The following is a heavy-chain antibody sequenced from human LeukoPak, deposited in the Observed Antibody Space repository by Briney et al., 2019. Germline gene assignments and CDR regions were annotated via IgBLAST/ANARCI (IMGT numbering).Heavy chain of an antibody. CDR1: GFTFSSYW. CDR3: ARAPNWESDY. J-gene: IGHJ4*02. D-gene: IGHD7-27*01. V-gene: IGHV3-74*01. CDR2: INSDGSST. Sequence: QTGGSLRLSCAASGFTFSSYWMHWVRQAPGKGLMWVSRINSDGSSTSYADSVKGRFTISRDNAKNTLYLQMNSLRAEDTAVYYCARAPNWESDYWGQGTLVTVSS.